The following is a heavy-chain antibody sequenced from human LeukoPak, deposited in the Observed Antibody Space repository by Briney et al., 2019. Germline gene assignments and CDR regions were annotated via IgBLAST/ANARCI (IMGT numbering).Heavy chain of an antibody. CDR2: INPSGGST. CDR1: GYTFTSYY. Sequence: GASVKVSCKASGYTFTSYYMHWVRQAPGQGLDWMGIINPSGGSTSYAQKFQGRVTMTRDMSTSTVYIELNSLRSDDTAVYYCARGRWLQLRRMRNWFDPWGQGTLVTVSS. V-gene: IGHV1-46*01. CDR3: ARGRWLQLRRMRNWFDP. D-gene: IGHD5-24*01. J-gene: IGHJ5*02.